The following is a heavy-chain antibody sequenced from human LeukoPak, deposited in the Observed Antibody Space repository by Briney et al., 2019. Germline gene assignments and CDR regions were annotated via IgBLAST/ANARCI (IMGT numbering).Heavy chain of an antibody. D-gene: IGHD2-15*01. V-gene: IGHV3-21*01. Sequence: GGSLRLSCAASRFTFSSYSMNWVRQAPGKGLEWVSSISSSSSYIYYADSVKGRFTISRDNAKNSLYLQMNSLRAEDTAVYYCARNSGGPRYYYYYGMDVWGKGTTVTVSS. CDR3: ARNSGGPRYYYYYGMDV. CDR2: ISSSSSYI. CDR1: RFTFSSYS. J-gene: IGHJ6*04.